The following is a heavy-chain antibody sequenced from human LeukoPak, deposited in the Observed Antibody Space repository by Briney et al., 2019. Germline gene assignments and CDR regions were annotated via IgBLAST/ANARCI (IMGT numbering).Heavy chain of an antibody. CDR2: ISSSSSYI. V-gene: IGHV3-21*01. Sequence: GGSLRLSCAASGFTFSSYSMNWVRQAPGKGREWVSSISSSSSYIYYADSVKGRFTISRDNAKNSLYLQMNSLRAEDTAVYYCARGGYSFGIDYWGQGTLVTVSS. CDR3: ARGGYSFGIDY. CDR1: GFTFSSYS. J-gene: IGHJ4*02. D-gene: IGHD5-18*01.